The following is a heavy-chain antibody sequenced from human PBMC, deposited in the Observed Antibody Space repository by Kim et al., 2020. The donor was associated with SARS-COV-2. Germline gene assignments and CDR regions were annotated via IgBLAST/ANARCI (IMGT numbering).Heavy chain of an antibody. CDR2: IWYDGSNK. J-gene: IGHJ6*02. D-gene: IGHD1-1*01. CDR3: ARFAGTIAAYYYYYGMDV. CDR1: GFSFSSYG. Sequence: GGSLRLSCAASGFSFSSYGMHWVRQPPGKGLEWVAVIWYDGSNKYYADSVKGRFTISRDNSKNTLYLQMNSLRAEDTAVYYCARFAGTIAAYYYYYGMDVWGQGTTVTVSS. V-gene: IGHV3-33*01.